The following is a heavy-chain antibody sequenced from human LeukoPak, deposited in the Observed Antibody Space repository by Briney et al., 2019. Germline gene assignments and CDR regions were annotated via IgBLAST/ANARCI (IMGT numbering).Heavy chain of an antibody. J-gene: IGHJ4*02. CDR3: ARAKAAPSGWYYFDY. CDR2: INWNGGST. Sequence: PGGSLRLSCAASGFTFDDYGMSWVRQAPGKGLEWVSGINWNGGSTGYADSVKGRFTISRDNAKNSLYLQMNSLRAEDTALYYCARAKAAPSGWYYFDYWGQGTLVTVSS. CDR1: GFTFDDYG. V-gene: IGHV3-20*04. D-gene: IGHD6-19*01.